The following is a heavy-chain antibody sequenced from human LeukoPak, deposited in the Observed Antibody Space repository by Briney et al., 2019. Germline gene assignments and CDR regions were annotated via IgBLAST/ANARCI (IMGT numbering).Heavy chain of an antibody. D-gene: IGHD2-2*01. V-gene: IGHV3-23*01. CDR1: GFTFSSYA. Sequence: GGSLRLSCAASGFTFSSYAMSWVRQAPGKGLEWVSTISGSGDSTYYADSVKGRFTISRDNSKNTLYLQMNSLRAEDTAVYYCAEHGYCSSASCSPYYYYYMDVWGKGTTVTVSS. J-gene: IGHJ6*03. CDR2: ISGSGDST. CDR3: AEHGYCSSASCSPYYYYYMDV.